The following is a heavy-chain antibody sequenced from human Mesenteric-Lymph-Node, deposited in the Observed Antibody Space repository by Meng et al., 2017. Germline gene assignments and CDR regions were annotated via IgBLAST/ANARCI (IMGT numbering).Heavy chain of an antibody. CDR3: AKGIEYTSGWLYFDN. V-gene: IGHV3-23*01. Sequence: GASLKISWEASGFSFSSYAMSWVRQAPGKGLEWVSGISGSGGSTNYTDSVRGRFTISRDNSKNTLYLQMNNLRDEDTAIYYCAKGIEYTSGWLYFDNWGQGTLVTVSS. D-gene: IGHD6-19*01. CDR1: GFSFSSYA. CDR2: ISGSGGST. J-gene: IGHJ4*02.